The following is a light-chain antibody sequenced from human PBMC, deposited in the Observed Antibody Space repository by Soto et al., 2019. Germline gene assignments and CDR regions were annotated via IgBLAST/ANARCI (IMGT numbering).Light chain of an antibody. CDR2: EVT. J-gene: IGLJ1*01. V-gene: IGLV2-14*01. CDR1: SSDVGGYNY. CDR3: CSFSSSNTLEV. Sequence: QSALTQPASVSGSPGQSITISCTGTSSDVGGYNYVSWYQHHPGKAPKLIIYEVTYRPSGVSDRFSGSKSGNTASLTISGLQGEDEADYYCCSFSSSNTLEVFGTGTKLTGL.